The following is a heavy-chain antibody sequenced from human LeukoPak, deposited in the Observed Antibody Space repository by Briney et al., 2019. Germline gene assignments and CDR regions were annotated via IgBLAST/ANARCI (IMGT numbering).Heavy chain of an antibody. Sequence: SETLSLTCTVSGGSISSYYWSWIRQPPGKGLEWIGYIYTSGSANYDPSLKSRVTISVDTSKNQFSLKLSSVTAAGTAVYYCARHEEDYGDGGWFDPWGQGTLVTVSS. D-gene: IGHD4-17*01. CDR3: ARHEEDYGDGGWFDP. V-gene: IGHV4-4*09. CDR2: IYTSGSA. CDR1: GGSISSYY. J-gene: IGHJ5*02.